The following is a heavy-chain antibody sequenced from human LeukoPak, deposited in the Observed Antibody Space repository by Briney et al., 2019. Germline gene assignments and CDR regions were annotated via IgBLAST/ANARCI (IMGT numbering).Heavy chain of an antibody. Sequence: PSETLSLTCTVSGGSISSSSYYWGWIRQPPGKGLEWIGSIYYSGSTYYNPSLKSRVTISVDTSKNQFSLKMSSVTAADTAVYYCARPGIAAAGSFGMDVWSQGTTVTVSS. CDR3: ARPGIAAAGSFGMDV. CDR1: GGSISSSSYY. V-gene: IGHV4-39*01. CDR2: IYYSGST. D-gene: IGHD6-13*01. J-gene: IGHJ6*02.